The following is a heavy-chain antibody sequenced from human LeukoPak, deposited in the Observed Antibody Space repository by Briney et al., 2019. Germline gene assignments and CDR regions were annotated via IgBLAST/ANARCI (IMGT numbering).Heavy chain of an antibody. CDR2: IQYDESNK. D-gene: IGHD3-22*01. J-gene: IGHJ4*02. CDR3: LCLGSGYFDY. V-gene: IGHV3-30*02. Sequence: PRGSLRLSCAASGFTFSNYGMLWVRQAPGKGREGVAFIQYDESNKYYGDSVKGRFTISRDNSKNTLYLQMNSLRVEDTAVYYCLCLGSGYFDYWGQGTLVTVSS. CDR1: GFTFSNYG.